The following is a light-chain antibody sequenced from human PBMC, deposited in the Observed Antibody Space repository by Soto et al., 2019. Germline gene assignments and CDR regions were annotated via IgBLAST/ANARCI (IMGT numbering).Light chain of an antibody. CDR3: QQTYTTPRT. CDR1: QTVSTY. J-gene: IGKJ1*01. V-gene: IGKV1-39*01. Sequence: DTQMTQSPSSLSAPVGDRISITCRASQTVSTYLNWYQQKPGKAPTLLISATSTLQSGVPSRFSASGSGTEFTLTITSLQPEDFATYYCQQTYTTPRTFGQGTKVAIK. CDR2: ATS.